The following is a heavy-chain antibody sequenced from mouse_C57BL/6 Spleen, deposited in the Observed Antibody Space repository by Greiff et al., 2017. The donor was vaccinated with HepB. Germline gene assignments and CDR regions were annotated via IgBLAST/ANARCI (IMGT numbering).Heavy chain of an antibody. J-gene: IGHJ4*01. CDR1: GYSITSGYD. Sequence: VQLQQSGPGMVKPSQSLSLTCTVTGYSITSGYDWHWIRHFPGNKLEWMGYISYSGSTNYNPSLKSRISITHDTSKNHFFLKLNSVTTEDTATYYCARGSAPCAMDYWGQGTSVTVSS. V-gene: IGHV3-1*01. CDR2: ISYSGST. CDR3: ARGSAPCAMDY. D-gene: IGHD6-1*01.